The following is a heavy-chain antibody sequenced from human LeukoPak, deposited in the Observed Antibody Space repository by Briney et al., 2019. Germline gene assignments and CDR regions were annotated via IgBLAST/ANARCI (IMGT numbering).Heavy chain of an antibody. D-gene: IGHD3-22*01. V-gene: IGHV4-59*01. Sequence: PSETLSLTCTVSGGSISSYYWSWIRQPPGKGLEWIGYIYYSGSTNYNPSLKSRVTISVDTSKNQFSLKLSSVTAADTAVYYCARSYDSSGADIWGQGTMVTVSS. CDR1: GGSISSYY. CDR3: ARSYDSSGADI. J-gene: IGHJ3*02. CDR2: IYYSGST.